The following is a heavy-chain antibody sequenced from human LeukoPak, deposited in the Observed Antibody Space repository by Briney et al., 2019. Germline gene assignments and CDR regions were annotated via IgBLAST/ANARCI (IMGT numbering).Heavy chain of an antibody. CDR3: ATGERAAAGFDY. CDR1: GYTFTGYY. J-gene: IGHJ4*02. V-gene: IGHV1-2*02. Sequence: GASEKVSCKASGYTFTGYYMHWVRQAPGQGLEWMGWINPNSGGTNYAQKFQGRVTMTRDTSISTAYMELSSLRSEDTAVYYCATGERAAAGFDYWGQGTLVTVSS. CDR2: INPNSGGT. D-gene: IGHD6-13*01.